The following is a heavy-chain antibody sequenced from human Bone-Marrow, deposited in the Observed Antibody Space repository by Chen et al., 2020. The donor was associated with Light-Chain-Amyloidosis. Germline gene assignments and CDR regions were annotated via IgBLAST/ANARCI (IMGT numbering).Heavy chain of an antibody. V-gene: IGHV3-23*04. J-gene: IGHJ4*02. CDR3: AKVATWGPGDY. CDR2: TSAGGAGT. CDR1: GFTFSAYA. D-gene: IGHD7-27*01. Sequence: EVQLVESGGGLVQPGGSLRLSCAASGFTFSAYAMAWVRQAPGQGLEWVSVTSAGGAGTYNADSVKGRLTISRDNSKNTLYLQMNSLRAEDTAVYYCAKVATWGPGDYWGQGTLVTVSS.